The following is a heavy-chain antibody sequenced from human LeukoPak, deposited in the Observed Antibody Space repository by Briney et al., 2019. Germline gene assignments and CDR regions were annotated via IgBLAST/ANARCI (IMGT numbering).Heavy chain of an antibody. D-gene: IGHD3-3*01. CDR2: IYTSGST. V-gene: IGHV4-4*07. J-gene: IGHJ3*02. Sequence: PSATLSLTCTVSGGSISSYYWSWIRQPAGKGLEWIGRIYTSGSTNYNPSLKSRVTMSVDTSKNQFSLKLSSVTAADTAVYYCARDRVYDFWSAYYTAAAFDIWVQGTMVTVSS. CDR3: ARDRVYDFWSAYYTAAAFDI. CDR1: GGSISSYY.